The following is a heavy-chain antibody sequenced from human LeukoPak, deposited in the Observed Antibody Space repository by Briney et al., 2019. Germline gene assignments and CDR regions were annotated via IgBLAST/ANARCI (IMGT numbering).Heavy chain of an antibody. Sequence: ASVKVSCKASGYTFTGSYMHWVRQAPGQGLEWMGWINPNSGGTNYAQKFQGRVTMTRDTSISTAYMELSRLRSDDTAVYYCARDIVEATTDALDIWGQGTMVTVSS. CDR1: GYTFTGSY. CDR2: INPNSGGT. D-gene: IGHD5-24*01. J-gene: IGHJ3*02. V-gene: IGHV1-2*02. CDR3: ARDIVEATTDALDI.